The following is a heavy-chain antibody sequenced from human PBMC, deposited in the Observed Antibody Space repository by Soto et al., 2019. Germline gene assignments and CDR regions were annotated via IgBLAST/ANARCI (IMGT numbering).Heavy chain of an antibody. CDR1: GYTFTSYG. CDR3: ARDVSEPSMIVVVIDRFDP. J-gene: IGHJ5*02. D-gene: IGHD3-22*01. Sequence: ASVKVSCKASGYTFTSYGISWVRQAPGQGLEWMEWISAYNGNTNYAQKLQGRVTMTTDTSTSTAYMELRSLRSDDTAVYYCARDVSEPSMIVVVIDRFDPWGQGTLVTVSS. CDR2: ISAYNGNT. V-gene: IGHV1-18*04.